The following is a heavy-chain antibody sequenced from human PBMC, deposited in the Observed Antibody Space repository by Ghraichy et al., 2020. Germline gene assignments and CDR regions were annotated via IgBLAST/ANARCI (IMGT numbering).Heavy chain of an antibody. CDR1: GYSISSGYY. CDR2: IYHSGST. J-gene: IGHJ4*02. CDR3: ARVGTEVVSWITDYFDY. Sequence: SETLSLTCAVSGYSISSGYYWGWIRQPPGKGLEWIGSIYHSGSTYYNPSLKSRVTISVDTSKNQFSLKLSSVTAADTAVYYCARVGTEVVSWITDYFDYWGQGTLVTVSS. V-gene: IGHV4-38-2*01. D-gene: IGHD1-14*01.